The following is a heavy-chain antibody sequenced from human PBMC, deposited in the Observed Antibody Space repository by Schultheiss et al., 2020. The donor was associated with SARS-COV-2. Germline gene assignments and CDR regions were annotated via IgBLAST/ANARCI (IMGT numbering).Heavy chain of an antibody. CDR2: ISSSSSTI. J-gene: IGHJ2*01. CDR1: GFTFSSYS. V-gene: IGHV3-48*01. CDR3: ARDRERDYYDSSGYYAGWYFDL. Sequence: GGSLRLSCAASGFTFSSYSMNWVRQPPGKGLEWLSYISSSSSTIYYSDSVKGLFTISRDNAKNSLSLQMIRLRAEDTAVYYCARDRERDYYDSSGYYAGWYFDLWGRGTLVTVAS. D-gene: IGHD3-22*01.